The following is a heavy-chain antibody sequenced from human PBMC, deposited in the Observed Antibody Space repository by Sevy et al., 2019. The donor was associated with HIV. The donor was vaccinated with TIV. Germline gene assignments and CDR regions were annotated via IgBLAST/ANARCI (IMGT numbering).Heavy chain of an antibody. V-gene: IGHV4-61*01. CDR1: GGSVSSGSYY. CDR2: IYYSGST. D-gene: IGHD4-17*01. CDR3: ARTDYGDYVGVWFDP. J-gene: IGHJ5*02. Sequence: SESLSLTCTVSGGSVSSGSYYWSWIRQPPGKGLEWIGYIYYSGSTNYNPSLKSRVTISVDTSKSQFSLKLSSVTAAEPAGASCARTDYGDYVGVWFDPWGQGTLVTVSS.